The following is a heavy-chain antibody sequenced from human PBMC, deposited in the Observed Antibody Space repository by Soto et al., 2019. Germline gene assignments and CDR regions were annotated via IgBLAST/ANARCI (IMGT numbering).Heavy chain of an antibody. CDR1: GFTFRNCA. J-gene: IGHJ4*02. Sequence: HPGGSLRLSCAAPGFTFRNCAMNWVRQAPGRGLEWASTISNSGSTYYADAVKGRFTISRDISKNTLYLQMSSLRADDTALYYCAKDREGYCSSTSCLYYFDSWGQGTQVTVSS. D-gene: IGHD2-2*01. V-gene: IGHV3-23*01. CDR3: AKDREGYCSSTSCLYYFDS. CDR2: ISNSGST.